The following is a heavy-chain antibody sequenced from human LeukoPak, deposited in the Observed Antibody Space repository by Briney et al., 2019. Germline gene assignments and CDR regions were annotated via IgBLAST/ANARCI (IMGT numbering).Heavy chain of an antibody. V-gene: IGHV4-39*01. CDR1: GGSISSSSYY. Sequence: SETLSLTCTVSGGSISSSSYYWGWIRQPPGKGLEWIGSIYYSGSTYYNPSLKSRVTISVDTSKNQFSLKLSSVTAADTAVYSCARLLKNTVTTFDYWGQGTLVTVSS. J-gene: IGHJ4*02. CDR2: IYYSGST. D-gene: IGHD4-17*01. CDR3: ARLLKNTVTTFDY.